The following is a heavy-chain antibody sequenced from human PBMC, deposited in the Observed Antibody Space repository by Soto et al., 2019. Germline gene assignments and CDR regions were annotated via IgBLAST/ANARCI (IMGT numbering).Heavy chain of an antibody. D-gene: IGHD3-16*01. V-gene: IGHV3-23*01. CDR1: GFTFDNSG. CDR3: AKDRVCWGGGGYFVS. CDR2: LSGRGGGT. Sequence: VGSLRLSCDASGFTFDNSGMSRVRQSPLKGPESVPGLSGRGGGTSYADSVKARFTTSKENSKNMLVLQMNGLRADDTARYYCAKDRVCWGGGGYFVSWGQGTRVTVSS. J-gene: IGHJ4*02.